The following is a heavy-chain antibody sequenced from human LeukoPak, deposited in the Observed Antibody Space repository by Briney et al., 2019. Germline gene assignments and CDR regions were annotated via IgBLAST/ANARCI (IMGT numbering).Heavy chain of an antibody. CDR2: IYYSGST. CDR1: GGSVSSGSYY. CDR3: ARGYYYDSSGYSGTFDY. V-gene: IGHV4-61*01. D-gene: IGHD3-22*01. J-gene: IGHJ4*02. Sequence: SETLSLTCTVSGGSVSSGSYYWSWIRQPPGKGLEWIGYIYYSGSTNYNPSLKSRVTISVDTSKNQFSLKLSSVTAADTAVYYCARGYYYDSSGYSGTFDYWGQGTLVTVSS.